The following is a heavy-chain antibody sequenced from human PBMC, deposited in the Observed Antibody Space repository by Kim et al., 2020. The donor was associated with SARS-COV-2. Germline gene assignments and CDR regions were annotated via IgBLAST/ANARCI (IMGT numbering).Heavy chain of an antibody. CDR2: IIPIFGTA. Sequence: SVKVSCKASGGTFSSYAISWVRQAPGQGLEWMGGIIPIFGTANYAQKFQGRVTITADESTSTAYMELSSLRSEDTAVYYCARLTLGVPAATYYYYGMDVWGQGTTVTVSS. V-gene: IGHV1-69*13. J-gene: IGHJ6*02. CDR1: GGTFSSYA. CDR3: ARLTLGVPAATYYYYGMDV. D-gene: IGHD2-2*01.